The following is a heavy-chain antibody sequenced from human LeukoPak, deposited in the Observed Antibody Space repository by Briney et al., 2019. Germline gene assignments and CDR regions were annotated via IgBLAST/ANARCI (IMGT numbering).Heavy chain of an antibody. J-gene: IGHJ4*02. V-gene: IGHV3-74*01. D-gene: IGHD3/OR15-3a*01. Sequence: GGSLRLSCAASGFTFSSYSMNWVRQAPGKGLVWVSRINSDGSSTNYADSVKGRFTISRDNAKNTLYLQMNSLRAEDTAVYYCARGTGYYVFDDWGQGTLVTVSS. CDR1: GFTFSSYS. CDR3: ARGTGYYVFDD. CDR2: INSDGSST.